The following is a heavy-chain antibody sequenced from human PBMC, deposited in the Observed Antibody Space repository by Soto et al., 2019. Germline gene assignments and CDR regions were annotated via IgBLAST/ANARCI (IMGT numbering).Heavy chain of an antibody. CDR2: VNPSGGHT. CDR3: ARGGHVVVVTAALEY. V-gene: IGHV1-46*01. CDR1: GDTFTDYY. J-gene: IGHJ4*02. Sequence: QVQLMQSGAEVKKPGASVKVSCKASGDTFTDYYIHWVRQAPGQGLEWMGTVNPSGGHTTYAQHFLGRVTMTRDTSTSTLYMKLTSLTSDDTAIYYCARGGHVVVVTAALEYWGQGTLVTVSS. D-gene: IGHD2-21*02.